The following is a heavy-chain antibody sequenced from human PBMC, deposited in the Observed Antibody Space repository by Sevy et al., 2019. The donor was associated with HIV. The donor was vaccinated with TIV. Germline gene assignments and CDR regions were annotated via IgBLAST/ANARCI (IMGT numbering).Heavy chain of an antibody. J-gene: IGHJ2*01. Sequence: SGTLSLTCAVSGGSFSGFSWNWIRQPPGKGLEWIGEVNHYSPSLKSRATISLDTSKNQFSLKLHSVTAADTALYFCARGVEGVVHSPIIGLGPWAKYWSFDLWGRGTLVTVSS. V-gene: IGHV4-34*01. CDR1: GGSFSGFS. D-gene: IGHD3-16*01. CDR3: ARGVEGVVHSPIIGLGPWAKYWSFDL. CDR2: VNH.